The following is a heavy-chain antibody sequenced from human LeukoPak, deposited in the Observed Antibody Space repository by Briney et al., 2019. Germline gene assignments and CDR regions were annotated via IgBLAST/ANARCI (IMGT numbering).Heavy chain of an antibody. V-gene: IGHV3-30*18. CDR1: GFTFSSYG. CDR2: ISYDGSNK. CDR3: AKHYDTHAFDI. D-gene: IGHD3-22*01. J-gene: IGHJ3*02. Sequence: PGGSLRLSCAASGFTFSSYGMHWVRQAPGKGLEWVAIISYDGSNKYYADSVQGRFTISRDNSKNTLYLQMNSLKAEDTAVYYCAKHYDTHAFDIWGQGTLVTVSS.